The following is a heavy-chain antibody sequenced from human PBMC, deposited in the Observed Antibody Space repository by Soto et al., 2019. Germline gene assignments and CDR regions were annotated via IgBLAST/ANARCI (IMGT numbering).Heavy chain of an antibody. J-gene: IGHJ4*02. V-gene: IGHV3-30-3*01. CDR2: ISYDGNHE. CDR3: ARASVAGTWGYYFYY. Sequence: QVHLVESGGGVVQPGRSLRLSCAASGFIFTTYAMHWVRQAPGKGLEWVAVISYDGNHEYYADSVRGRFTISRDNSKNTLYLPMHSLRADYTALYYCARASVAGTWGYYFYYWGQGALVTVSS. CDR1: GFIFTTYA. D-gene: IGHD6-13*01.